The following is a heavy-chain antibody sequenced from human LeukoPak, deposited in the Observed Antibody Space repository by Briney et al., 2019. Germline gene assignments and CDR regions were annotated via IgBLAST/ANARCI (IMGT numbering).Heavy chain of an antibody. Sequence: PSETLSLTCTVSGGSISSGSYYWSWIRQPAGKGLQWIGRIYTSGTTNYNPSLKSRVAISIDTSTNQFSLKLSSVTAADTAVYYCASTIYGSYFDYWGQGTLVTVSS. V-gene: IGHV4-61*02. D-gene: IGHD3-3*01. CDR3: ASTIYGSYFDY. CDR1: GGSISSGSYY. J-gene: IGHJ4*02. CDR2: IYTSGTT.